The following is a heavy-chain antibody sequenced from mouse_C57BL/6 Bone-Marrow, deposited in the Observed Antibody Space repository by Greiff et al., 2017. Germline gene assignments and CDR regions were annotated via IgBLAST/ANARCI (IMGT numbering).Heavy chain of an antibody. Sequence: QVQLQQPGAELVRPGTSVKLSCKASGYTFTSYWMHWVKQRPGQGLEWIGVIDPSDSYTNYNQKFKGKATLTVDTSSSTAYMQLSSLTSEDSAVYYCARLWGGEYWGQGTTLTVSS. CDR3: ARLWGGEY. CDR1: GYTFTSYW. V-gene: IGHV1-59*01. D-gene: IGHD4-1*01. CDR2: IDPSDSYT. J-gene: IGHJ2*01.